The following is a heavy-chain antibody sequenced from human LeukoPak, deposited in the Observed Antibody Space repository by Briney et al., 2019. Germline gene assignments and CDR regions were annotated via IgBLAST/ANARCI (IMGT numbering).Heavy chain of an antibody. CDR1: GGTFSSYA. Sequence: ASVKVSCKASGGTFSSYAISWVRQAPGQGLEWMGRIIPIFGTANYAQKFQGRVTITTDESTSTAYMELSSLRSEDTAVYYCARAPPVMYSYGWYFDYWGQGTLVTVSS. CDR2: IIPIFGTA. J-gene: IGHJ4*02. CDR3: ARAPPVMYSYGWYFDY. V-gene: IGHV1-69*05. D-gene: IGHD5-18*01.